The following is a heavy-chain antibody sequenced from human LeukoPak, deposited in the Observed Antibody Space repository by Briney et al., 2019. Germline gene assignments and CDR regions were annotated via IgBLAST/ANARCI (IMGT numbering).Heavy chain of an antibody. CDR2: ININTANP. Sequence: ASVKVSCKASGFTFTSYAINWVRQAPGQGLEWMGWININTANPTYAQGFTGRFVFPLDTSVSTAYLQFSSLKAEDTAVYYCARTIGIAARADYWGQGTLVTVSS. V-gene: IGHV7-4-1*02. J-gene: IGHJ4*02. CDR3: ARTIGIAARADY. D-gene: IGHD6-6*01. CDR1: GFTFTSYA.